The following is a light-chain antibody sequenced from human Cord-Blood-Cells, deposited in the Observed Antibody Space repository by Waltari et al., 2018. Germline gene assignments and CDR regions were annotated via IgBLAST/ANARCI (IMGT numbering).Light chain of an antibody. Sequence: QSVLTQPPSVSKAPRQRVTISCSGSNSTIGNNAVHCYQQLPGKATKLLIYYDDLLPSGVSDRLSGSKSGTSASLAISGLQSEDEADYYCAAWDDSLNGPVFGGGTKLTVL. CDR1: NSTIGNNA. CDR2: YDD. V-gene: IGLV1-36*01. CDR3: AAWDDSLNGPV. J-gene: IGLJ3*02.